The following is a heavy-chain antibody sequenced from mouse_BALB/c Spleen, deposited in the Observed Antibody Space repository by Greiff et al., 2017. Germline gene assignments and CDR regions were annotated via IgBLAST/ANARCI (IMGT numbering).Heavy chain of an antibody. D-gene: IGHD1-1*01. CDR3: ASGYGYAMDY. J-gene: IGHJ4*01. CDR2: IDPANGNT. CDR1: GFNIKDTY. Sequence: EVQLVESGAELVKPGASVKLSCTASGFNIKDTYMHWVKQRPEKGLEWIGRIDPANGNTKYDPKFQGKATITADTSSNTAYLQLSSLTSEDTAVYCCASGYGYAMDYWGQGTSVTVSS. V-gene: IGHV14-3*02.